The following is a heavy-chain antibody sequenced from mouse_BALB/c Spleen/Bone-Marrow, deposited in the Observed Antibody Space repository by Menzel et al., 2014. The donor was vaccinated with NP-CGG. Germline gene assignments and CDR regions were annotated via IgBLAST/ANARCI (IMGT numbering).Heavy chain of an antibody. V-gene: IGHV14-3*02. CDR2: IDPANGNT. J-gene: IGHJ2*01. Sequence: VLLKESGAELVKPGASVKLSCTASGFNIKDTYMHWVKQRPEQGLEWIGRIDPANGNTKYDPKFQDKATITADKSSNTAYLQLSSLTSEDTAVYYCARYRLGTYFDYWGQGTPLTVSS. CDR1: GFNIKDTY. D-gene: IGHD1-2*01. CDR3: ARYRLGTYFDY.